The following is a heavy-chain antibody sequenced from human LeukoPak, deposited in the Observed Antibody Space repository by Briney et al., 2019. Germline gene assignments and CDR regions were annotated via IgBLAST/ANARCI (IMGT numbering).Heavy chain of an antibody. J-gene: IGHJ4*02. CDR1: GFTFSTYS. D-gene: IGHD3-10*01. Sequence: PGGSLRLSCAASGFTFSTYSMNWVRQAPGKGLEWISYISSLSGTINYADSVKGRFTISRDNGRNTVFLQMSSLRAEDTALYYCARKSASGNYPLDYWGQGTLVTVSS. V-gene: IGHV3-48*01. CDR2: ISSLSGTI. CDR3: ARKSASGNYPLDY.